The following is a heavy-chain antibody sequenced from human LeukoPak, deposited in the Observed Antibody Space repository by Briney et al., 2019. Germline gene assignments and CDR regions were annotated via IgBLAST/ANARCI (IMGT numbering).Heavy chain of an antibody. D-gene: IGHD3-3*01. J-gene: IGHJ4*02. V-gene: IGHV1-18*01. CDR3: ARVLRYDFWSAYYFDY. Sequence: ASVKVSCKASGYTFNSYDISWVRQAPGQGLEWMAWISTYNGNTNYAQKVQGRATMTTDTSTNTAYMELRSLRSDDTAVYYCARVLRYDFWSAYYFDYWGQGTLVTVSS. CDR2: ISTYNGNT. CDR1: GYTFNSYD.